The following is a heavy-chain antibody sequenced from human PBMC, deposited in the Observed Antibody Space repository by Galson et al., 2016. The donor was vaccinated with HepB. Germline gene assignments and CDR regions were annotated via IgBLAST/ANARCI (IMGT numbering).Heavy chain of an antibody. Sequence: PALVKPTQTLTLTCTFSGFSLTTSGMCVSWIRQPPGKALEWLARIDWDGARYYATSLKIRLTISGDTSSNQVVLTMTNMDPVDTATYYCARMVQVGVHPYYFDYWGQGAPVTVSS. CDR2: IDWDGAR. J-gene: IGHJ4*02. CDR1: GFSLTTSGMC. CDR3: ARMVQVGVHPYYFDY. D-gene: IGHD1-26*01. V-gene: IGHV2-70*11.